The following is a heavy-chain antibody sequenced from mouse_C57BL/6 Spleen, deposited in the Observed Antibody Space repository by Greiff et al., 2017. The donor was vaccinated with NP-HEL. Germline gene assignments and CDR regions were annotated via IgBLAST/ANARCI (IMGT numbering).Heavy chain of an antibody. D-gene: IGHD1-1*01. V-gene: IGHV1-4*01. J-gene: IGHJ2*01. CDR2: IHPSSGYT. CDR1: GYTFTSYT. CDR3: ARVYGSRFDY. Sequence: QVQLKQSGAELARPGASVKMSCKASGYTFTSYTMHWVKQRPGQGLEWIGYIHPSSGYTKYNQKFKDKATLTADKSSSTAYMQLSSLTSEDSAVYYCARVYGSRFDYWGQGTTLTVSS.